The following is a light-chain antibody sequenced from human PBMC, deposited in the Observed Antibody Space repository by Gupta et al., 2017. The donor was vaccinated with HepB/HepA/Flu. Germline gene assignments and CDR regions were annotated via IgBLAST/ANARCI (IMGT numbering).Light chain of an antibody. CDR2: GAS. V-gene: IGKV3-20*01. Sequence: IVLTQSPGTLSLSPGERATLSCRASQSVNNNFLSWYQQKPGQAPRLLIYGASSRATGAPDRFSGSGSGTEFSLTISRLEPEDFAVYYCQQYGSTPITFGGGTKVEIK. CDR1: QSVNNNF. J-gene: IGKJ4*01. CDR3: QQYGSTPIT.